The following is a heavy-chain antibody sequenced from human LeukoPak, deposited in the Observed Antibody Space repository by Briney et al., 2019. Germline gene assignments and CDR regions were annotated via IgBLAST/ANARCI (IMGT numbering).Heavy chain of an antibody. CDR1: GGSISSGGYY. Sequence: SETLSLTCTVSGGSISSGGYYWSWIRQPPGKGLEWIGEINHSGSTNYNPSLKSRVTISVDTSKNQFSLKLSSVTAADTAVYYCAREAYSSSWYGANWFDPWGQGTLVTVSS. CDR2: INHSGST. D-gene: IGHD6-13*01. V-gene: IGHV4-39*07. CDR3: AREAYSSSWYGANWFDP. J-gene: IGHJ5*02.